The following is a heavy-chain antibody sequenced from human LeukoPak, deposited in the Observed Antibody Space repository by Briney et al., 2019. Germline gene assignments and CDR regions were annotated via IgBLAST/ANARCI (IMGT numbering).Heavy chain of an antibody. J-gene: IGHJ6*02. D-gene: IGHD6-25*01. Sequence: KPGESLRISCKGSGYVFTSYWITWVRQMPGKGLEWMGIIYPGDSTTTYSPSFQGQVTISVDKSISTAFLQWSSLKASDTAMYYCARSTSAARTSPLAYYYGLDVWGQGTTVTVSS. V-gene: IGHV5-51*01. CDR3: ARSTSAARTSPLAYYYGLDV. CDR2: IYPGDSTT. CDR1: GYVFTSYW.